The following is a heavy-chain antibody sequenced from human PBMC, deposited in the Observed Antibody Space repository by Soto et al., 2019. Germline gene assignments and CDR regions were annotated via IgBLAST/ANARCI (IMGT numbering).Heavy chain of an antibody. Sequence: QVQLVQSGAEVKKPGASVKDACKASGYTFTSYAMHSVRQAPGQRLEWMAWTNAGNGNTKYLQKFKGRVAITRDTTTSTAYMQLRSLRYEDTAVKSCASQKNSSSSVKDEKYYYYDIDVWGHGTTVTVSS. D-gene: IGHD6-6*01. CDR3: ASQKNSSSSVKDEKYYYYDIDV. CDR1: GYTFTSYA. V-gene: IGHV1-3*01. J-gene: IGHJ6*02. CDR2: TNAGNGNT.